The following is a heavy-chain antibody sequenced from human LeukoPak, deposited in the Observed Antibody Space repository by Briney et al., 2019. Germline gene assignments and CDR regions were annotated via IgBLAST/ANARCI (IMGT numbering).Heavy chain of an antibody. CDR1: GFTFSSYA. CDR2: ISSNGGST. D-gene: IGHD1-26*01. J-gene: IGHJ6*03. Sequence: GGSLRLSCAASGFTFSSYAMHWVRQAPGKGLEYVSAISSNGGSTYYANSVKGRFTISRDNSKNTLYLQMGSLRAEDMAVYYCARAGIVGAPDYYYYMDVWGKGTTVTVSS. CDR3: ARAGIVGAPDYYYYMDV. V-gene: IGHV3-64*01.